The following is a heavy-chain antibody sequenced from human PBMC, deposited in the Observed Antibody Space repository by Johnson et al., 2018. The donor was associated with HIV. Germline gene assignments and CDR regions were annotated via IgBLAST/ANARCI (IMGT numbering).Heavy chain of an antibody. CDR1: GFTVSSNY. CDR2: FYSGGFT. J-gene: IGHJ3*02. CDR3: ARDGYSSSSFGAFDI. D-gene: IGHD6-6*01. V-gene: IGHV3-66*01. Sequence: MLLVESGGGLVQPGGSLRLSCAASGFTVSSNYMSWVRQAPGKGLEWVSVFYSGGFTYYADSVKGRFTISRDNSKNTLYLQMNSLRAEDTAVYYCARDGYSSSSFGAFDIWGQGTMVTVSS.